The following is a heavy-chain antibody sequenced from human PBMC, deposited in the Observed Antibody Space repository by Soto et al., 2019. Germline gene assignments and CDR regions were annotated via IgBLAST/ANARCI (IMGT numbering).Heavy chain of an antibody. CDR2: IIPIFGTA. CDR1: GGTFSSYA. D-gene: IGHD2-21*01. Sequence: SVKVSCKASGGTFSSYAISWVRQAPGQGLEWMGGIIPIFGTANYAQKFQGRVTITADESTSTAYMELSSLRSEDTAVYYCARDRAMGISSVLWCFDYWGQGTLVTVS. V-gene: IGHV1-69*13. CDR3: ARDRAMGISSVLWCFDY. J-gene: IGHJ4*02.